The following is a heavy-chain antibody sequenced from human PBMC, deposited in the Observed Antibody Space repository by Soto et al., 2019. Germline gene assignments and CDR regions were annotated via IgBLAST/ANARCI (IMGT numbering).Heavy chain of an antibody. J-gene: IGHJ5*02. CDR2: INPYTGST. Sequence: QVQLVQSGAEVKKPGASVRVSCKASGYTFTGYYIHWIRQAPGQGLEWMGWINPYTGSTNYAQRFQGWVAMTRDTSISTVYLELSRETSDDTAVYYCARGERNALYGGGWFDPWGQGTLVTVSS. D-gene: IGHD2-8*01. CDR3: ARGERNALYGGGWFDP. V-gene: IGHV1-2*04. CDR1: GYTFTGYY.